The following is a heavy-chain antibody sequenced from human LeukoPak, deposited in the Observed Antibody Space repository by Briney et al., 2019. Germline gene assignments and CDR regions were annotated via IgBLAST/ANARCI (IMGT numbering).Heavy chain of an antibody. CDR1: GYTFTSYY. CDR2: INPSGGST. CDR3: ARDQANWGMAFDY. D-gene: IGHD7-27*01. Sequence: GASVKVSCKASGYTFTSYYMHWVRQAPGQGLEWMGIINPSGGSTSYAQKFQGRVTMTRDTSISTAYMELSRLRSDDTAVYYCARDQANWGMAFDYWGQGTLVTVSS. V-gene: IGHV1-46*01. J-gene: IGHJ4*02.